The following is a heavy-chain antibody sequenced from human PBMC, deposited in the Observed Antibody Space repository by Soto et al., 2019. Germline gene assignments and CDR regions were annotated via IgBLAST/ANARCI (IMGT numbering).Heavy chain of an antibody. CDR2: ISGSGGST. V-gene: IGHV3-23*01. J-gene: IGHJ1*01. Sequence: GGSLRLSCAASGFTFSSYAMSWVRQAPGKGLEWVSAISGSGGSTYYADSVKGRFTISRDNSKNTLYLQMNSLRAEDTAVYYCAKAPIAVAGLARGCQHWGQGTLVTVSS. CDR3: AKAPIAVAGLARGCQH. D-gene: IGHD6-19*01. CDR1: GFTFSSYA.